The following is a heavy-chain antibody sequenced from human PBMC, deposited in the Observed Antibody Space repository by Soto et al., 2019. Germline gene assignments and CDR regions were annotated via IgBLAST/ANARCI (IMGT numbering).Heavy chain of an antibody. J-gene: IGHJ5*02. V-gene: IGHV1-69*13. D-gene: IGHD2-2*01. CDR3: ARERGYCSSTSCYPPTYNWFDP. CDR1: GGTFSSYA. Sequence: SVKVSCKASGGTFSSYAISWVRQAPGQGLEWMGGIIPIFGTANYAQKFQGRVTITADESTSTAYMELSSLRSEDTAVYYCARERGYCSSTSCYPPTYNWFDPWGQGTLVTVSS. CDR2: IIPIFGTA.